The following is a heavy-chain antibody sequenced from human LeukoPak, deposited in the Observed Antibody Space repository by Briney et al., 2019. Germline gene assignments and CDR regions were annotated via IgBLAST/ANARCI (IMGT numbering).Heavy chain of an antibody. D-gene: IGHD3-10*01. CDR2: IYRHGGT. Sequence: GGSLRLSCAASGFTVGTNYVSWVRQAPGKGLEWVSVIYRHGGTAYADSVQGRFSISRDNSKNTVDLQMNSLRVEDTAVCYCARDVIYGSEIYSYGDSWGQGTLVTVSS. J-gene: IGHJ4*02. CDR3: ARDVIYGSEIYSYGDS. V-gene: IGHV3-66*01. CDR1: GFTVGTNY.